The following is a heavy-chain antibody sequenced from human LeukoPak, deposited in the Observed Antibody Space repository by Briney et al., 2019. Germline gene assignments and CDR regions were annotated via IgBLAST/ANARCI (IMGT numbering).Heavy chain of an antibody. CDR2: INHSGST. J-gene: IGHJ6*03. D-gene: IGHD3-10*01. CDR3: ARALLWFGESHYYYYMDV. V-gene: IGHV4-34*01. CDR1: GGSFSGYY. Sequence: SETLSLTCAVYGGSFSGYYWSWIRQPPGKGLEWIGEINHSGSTNYNPSLKSRVTISVDTSKNQFSLKLSSLTAADTAVYYCARALLWFGESHYYYYMDVWGKGTTVTISS.